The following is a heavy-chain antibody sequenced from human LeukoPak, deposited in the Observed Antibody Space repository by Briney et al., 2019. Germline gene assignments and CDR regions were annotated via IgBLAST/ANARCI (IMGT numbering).Heavy chain of an antibody. V-gene: IGHV4-31*03. J-gene: IGHJ4*02. Sequence: SQTLSLTCTVSGGSISSGSYYWSWIRQHPGKGLEWIGYIYYSGSTYYNPSLKSRVTISVDTSKNQFSLKLSSVTAADTAVYYCARESYCGGDCYSGGFDYWGQGTLVTVSS. CDR3: ARESYCGGDCYSGGFDY. D-gene: IGHD2-21*02. CDR2: IYYSGST. CDR1: GGSISSGSYY.